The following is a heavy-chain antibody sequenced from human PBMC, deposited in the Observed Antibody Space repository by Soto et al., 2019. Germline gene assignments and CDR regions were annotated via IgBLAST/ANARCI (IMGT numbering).Heavy chain of an antibody. CDR3: ARGRGGDIVVVVAARVVLDV. Sequence: SETLSLTCAVYGGSFSGYYWSWIRQPPGKGLERIGEINHSGSTNYNPSLKSRVTISVDTSKNQFSLKLSSVTAADTAVYYCARGRGGDIVVVVAARVVLDVWGQGTTVTVSS. CDR1: GGSFSGYY. D-gene: IGHD2-15*01. CDR2: INHSGST. J-gene: IGHJ6*02. V-gene: IGHV4-34*01.